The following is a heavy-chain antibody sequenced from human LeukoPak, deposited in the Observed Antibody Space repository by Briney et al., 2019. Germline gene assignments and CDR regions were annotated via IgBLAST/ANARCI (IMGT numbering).Heavy chain of an antibody. D-gene: IGHD5-12*01. CDR3: AYSTSGYDYY. V-gene: IGHV1-2*06. CDR2: IHPISGGT. Sequence: ASVKVSCKASGYTFTGYYMHWVRQAPGQGLEWMGRIHPISGGTNYAQKFQGRVTMTRDTSISTAYMELSRLRSDDTAVYYCAYSTSGYDYYWGQGTLVTVSS. CDR1: GYTFTGYY. J-gene: IGHJ4*02.